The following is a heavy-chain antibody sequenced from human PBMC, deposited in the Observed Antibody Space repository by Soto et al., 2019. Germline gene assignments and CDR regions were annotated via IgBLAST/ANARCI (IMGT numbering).Heavy chain of an antibody. D-gene: IGHD3-16*01. Sequence: EVQLLESGGDVVRPGGSLRLSCAASGFTFSSYAMGWVRQAPGKGLEWVAGVSRAGTYTFYADSVRGRFSISRDNSRDKVDLYMNALRGADTAVYFCVKYTVTEDLGESWGPGTLVSVSS. CDR3: VKYTVTEDLGES. J-gene: IGHJ5*02. CDR1: GFTFSSYA. V-gene: IGHV3-23*01. CDR2: VSRAGTYT.